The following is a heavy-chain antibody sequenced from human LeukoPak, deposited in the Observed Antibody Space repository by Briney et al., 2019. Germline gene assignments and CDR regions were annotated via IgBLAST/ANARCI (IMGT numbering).Heavy chain of an antibody. V-gene: IGHV1-69*05. CDR2: IIPIFGTA. J-gene: IGHJ3*02. CDR3: AREGGIAVAGGENAFDI. D-gene: IGHD6-19*01. CDR1: GGTFSSYA. Sequence: ASVKVSCKASGGTFSSYAISWVRQAPGQGLEWMGGIIPIFGTANYAQKFQGRVAITTDESTSTAYMELSSLRSEDTAVYYCAREGGIAVAGGENAFDIWGQGTMVTVPS.